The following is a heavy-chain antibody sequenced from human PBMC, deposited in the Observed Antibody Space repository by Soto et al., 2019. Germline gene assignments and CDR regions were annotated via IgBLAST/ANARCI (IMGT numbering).Heavy chain of an antibody. Sequence: SVRVSCKASGYTFTSYGISWVRQAPVQGLEWMGWISAYNGNTNYAQKLQGRVTMTTDTSTSTAYMELRSLRSDDTAVYYCARGGVGYCSSTSCSKSSYYYYGMDVWGQGTTVTVSS. CDR3: ARGGVGYCSSTSCSKSSYYYYGMDV. CDR1: GYTFTSYG. V-gene: IGHV1-18*04. CDR2: ISAYNGNT. J-gene: IGHJ6*02. D-gene: IGHD2-2*01.